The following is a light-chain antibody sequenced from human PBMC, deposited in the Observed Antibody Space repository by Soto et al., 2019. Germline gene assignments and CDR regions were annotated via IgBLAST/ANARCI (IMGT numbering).Light chain of an antibody. V-gene: IGLV1-47*01. J-gene: IGLJ3*02. CDR3: AAWDDSLSLWV. CDR2: RNN. Sequence: QLVLTQPPSASGTPGQRVTISCSGSSSNIGSNYVYWYQQLPGTAPKLRIYRNNQRPSGVPDRFSGSKSGTSASLAISGLRSEDEADYYCAAWDDSLSLWVFGGGTKLTVL. CDR1: SSNIGSNY.